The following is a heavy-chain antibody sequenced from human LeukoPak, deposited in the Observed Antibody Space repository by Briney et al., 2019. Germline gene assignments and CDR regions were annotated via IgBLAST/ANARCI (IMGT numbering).Heavy chain of an antibody. V-gene: IGHV4-34*01. Sequence: SETLSLTCAVYGGSFSGYYWSWIRQPPGKGLEWIGEINHSGSTNYNPSLKSRVTISVDTSKNQFSLKLSPVTAADTAVYYCARGQLYYDFWSGYNWFDPWGQGTLVTVSS. CDR1: GGSFSGYY. D-gene: IGHD3-3*01. CDR2: INHSGST. J-gene: IGHJ5*02. CDR3: ARGQLYYDFWSGYNWFDP.